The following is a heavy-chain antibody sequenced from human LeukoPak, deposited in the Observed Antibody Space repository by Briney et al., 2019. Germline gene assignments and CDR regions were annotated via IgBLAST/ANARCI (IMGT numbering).Heavy chain of an antibody. Sequence: PGGSLRLSCAASGFTFSSYGMHWVRQAPGKGLEWVAFIRYDGSNKYYADSVKGRFTISRDNSKNTLYLQVNSLRAEDTAVYYCAKNLVDTAIDYWGQGTLVTVSS. D-gene: IGHD5-18*01. J-gene: IGHJ4*02. V-gene: IGHV3-30*02. CDR1: GFTFSSYG. CDR2: IRYDGSNK. CDR3: AKNLVDTAIDY.